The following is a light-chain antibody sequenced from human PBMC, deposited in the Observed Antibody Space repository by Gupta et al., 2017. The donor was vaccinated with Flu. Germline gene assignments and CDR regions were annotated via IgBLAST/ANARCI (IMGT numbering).Light chain of an antibody. CDR1: QSIISY. V-gene: IGKV1-39*01. CDR2: AAS. CDR3: QQSYSTPRT. Sequence: IQLTQSPSSLSASVGDRVTITCRASQSIISYLNWYQQKPEKAPKLLIYAASSLQSGVPSRFSGSGSGTDFTLTISSLQPEDFATYYCQQSYSTPRTFGGGTKVEIK. J-gene: IGKJ4*01.